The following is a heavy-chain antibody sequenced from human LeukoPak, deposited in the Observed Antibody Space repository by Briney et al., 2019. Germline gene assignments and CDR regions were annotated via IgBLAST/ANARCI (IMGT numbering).Heavy chain of an antibody. D-gene: IGHD3-16*01. CDR1: GYTFTGYY. Sequence: ASVKVSCKASGYTFTGYYMHWVRQAPGQGLEWMGWINPNSGGTNYAQKFQGRVTMTRDTSISTAYMELSRLRSDDTAVYYCARDRTITFGGVILYWGQGTLATVSS. CDR2: INPNSGGT. CDR3: ARDRTITFGGVILY. V-gene: IGHV1-2*02. J-gene: IGHJ4*02.